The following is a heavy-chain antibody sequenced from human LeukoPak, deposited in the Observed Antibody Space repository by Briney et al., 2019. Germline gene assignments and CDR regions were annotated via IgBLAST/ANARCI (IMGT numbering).Heavy chain of an antibody. Sequence: SETLSLTCTVSASISSGDYYWNWIRQPAGKGLEWIGRVSASGYTNYNPSHRSRITISVDTSKNQFSLELTSVTAADTAVYYCAKISGYSTSWTPDYWGQGTLVTVSS. V-gene: IGHV4-61*02. CDR3: AKISGYSTSWTPDY. CDR1: ASISSGDYY. D-gene: IGHD6-13*01. CDR2: VSASGYT. J-gene: IGHJ4*02.